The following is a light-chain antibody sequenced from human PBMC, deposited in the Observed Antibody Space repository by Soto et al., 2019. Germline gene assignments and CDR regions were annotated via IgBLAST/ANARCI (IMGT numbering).Light chain of an antibody. J-gene: IGKJ2*01. Sequence: DIQMTQSPSSLSASVGDRVTITCRASQTISSSLNWYQQKPGKAPDLLIYAASNLQSGVPSRFSGSGSGSDFTLTISSLQPEDFATYYFQQSYSYPQMYTVGQGTRLEIK. V-gene: IGKV1-39*01. CDR2: AAS. CDR3: QQSYSYPQMYT. CDR1: QTISSS.